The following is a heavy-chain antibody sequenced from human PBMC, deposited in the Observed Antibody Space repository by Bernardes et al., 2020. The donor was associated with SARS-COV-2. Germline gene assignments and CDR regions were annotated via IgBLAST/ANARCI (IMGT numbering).Heavy chain of an antibody. V-gene: IGHV1-2*02. CDR3: AREDAVAGTDYYYGMDV. CDR1: GYTFTGYY. J-gene: IGHJ6*02. CDR2: ITPNSGGT. D-gene: IGHD6-19*01. Sequence: ASVKVSCKASGYTFTGYYMHWVRQAPGQGLEWMGWITPNSGGTNYAQKFQGRVTMTRDTSISTAYMELSRLRSDDTAVYYCAREDAVAGTDYYYGMDVWGQGTTVIVSS.